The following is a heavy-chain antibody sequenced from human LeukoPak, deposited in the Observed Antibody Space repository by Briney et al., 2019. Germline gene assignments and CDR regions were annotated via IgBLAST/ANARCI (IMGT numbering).Heavy chain of an antibody. CDR1: GYTFTSYG. V-gene: IGHV1-18*01. CDR2: ISAYNGNT. Sequence: ASVKVSCKASGYTFTSYGTSWVRQAPGQGLEWMGWISAYNGNTNYAQKLQGRVTMTTDTSTSTAYMELRSLRSDDTAVYYCARDLGRKYYGSGSRGGFDYWGQGTLVTVSS. D-gene: IGHD3-10*01. CDR3: ARDLGRKYYGSGSRGGFDY. J-gene: IGHJ4*02.